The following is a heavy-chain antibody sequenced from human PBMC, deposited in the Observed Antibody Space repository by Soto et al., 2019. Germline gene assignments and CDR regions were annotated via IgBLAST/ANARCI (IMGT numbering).Heavy chain of an antibody. J-gene: IGHJ6*02. CDR2: IYHSGST. Sequence: SETLSLTCGVSGGSIRSGGYSWTWIRQPPGKGLEWIGYIYHSGSTYYNPSLKSRVTISVDRSKNQFSLKLSSVTAADTAVYYCARVPDVWGQGTTVTVSS. CDR1: GGSIRSGGYS. V-gene: IGHV4-30-2*01. CDR3: ARVPDV.